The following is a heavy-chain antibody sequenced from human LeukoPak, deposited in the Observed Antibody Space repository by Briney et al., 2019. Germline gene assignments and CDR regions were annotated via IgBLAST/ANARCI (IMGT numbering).Heavy chain of an antibody. Sequence: SVKVSCKASGYTFTSYDINWVRQATGQGLEWMGGIIPIFGTANYAQKFQGRVTITADESTSTAYMELSSLRSEDTAVYYCAREHGYSFDYWGQGTLVTVSS. J-gene: IGHJ4*02. CDR1: GYTFTSYD. D-gene: IGHD6-13*01. V-gene: IGHV1-69*13. CDR3: AREHGYSFDY. CDR2: IIPIFGTA.